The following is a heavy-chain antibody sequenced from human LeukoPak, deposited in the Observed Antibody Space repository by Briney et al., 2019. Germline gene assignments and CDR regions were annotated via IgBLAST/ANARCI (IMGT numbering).Heavy chain of an antibody. CDR1: GYTFTGYY. D-gene: IGHD2-8*01. CDR2: INPNSAGT. V-gene: IGHV1-2*02. Sequence: ASVKVSCKTSGYTFTGYYIHWVRQAPGQGLEWMGWINPNSAGTNYAQKFQGRVNMTRDTSISTAYMELSRLRFDDTAVYYCARYPNEEGYYYYYMDVWGKGTTVTVSS. CDR3: ARYPNEEGYYYYYMDV. J-gene: IGHJ6*03.